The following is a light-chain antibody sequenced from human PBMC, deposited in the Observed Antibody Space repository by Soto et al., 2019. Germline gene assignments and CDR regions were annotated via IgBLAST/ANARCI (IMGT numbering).Light chain of an antibody. Sequence: EIVLTQSPGTLSLSPGERATLSCTASQSVSSSYLAWYQQKPGQAPRLLIYGASSRATGIPDRFSGSGSGTDFTLTISRLEPEDFAVYYCQHYGWCCFTFGQGTKLEI. J-gene: IGKJ2*01. CDR1: QSVSSSY. CDR2: GAS. V-gene: IGKV3-20*01. CDR3: QHYGWCCFT.